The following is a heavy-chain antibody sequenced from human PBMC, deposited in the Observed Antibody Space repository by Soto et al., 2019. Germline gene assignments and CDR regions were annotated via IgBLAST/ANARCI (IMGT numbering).Heavy chain of an antibody. CDR1: GYTFTSYD. D-gene: IGHD3-10*01. V-gene: IGHV1-8*01. J-gene: IGHJ5*02. CDR3: ARERSLRFDP. Sequence: QVQLVQSGAEVKKPGASVKVSCKASGYTFTSYDINWVRQATGQGLEWMGWMNPNSGNTGYAQKFKGRVTMTRNTSISAAYMVLGSLRSEETAVYYCARERSLRFDPWGQGKLVTVSS. CDR2: MNPNSGNT.